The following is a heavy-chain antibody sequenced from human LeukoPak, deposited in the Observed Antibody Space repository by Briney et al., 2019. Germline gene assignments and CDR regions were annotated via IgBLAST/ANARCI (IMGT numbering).Heavy chain of an antibody. Sequence: PSEPLSLTCTVSGSSISRYYWSWIRHPPGQALDRLGYIYYTGSTNYNPSLKSRVTISVDTPKHQFSLKLSSVTAADTAVYYCARGGDLLFAKYCFDYWGQGTLVTVSS. CDR1: GSSISRYY. CDR3: ARGGDLLFAKYCFDY. J-gene: IGHJ4*02. V-gene: IGHV4-59*01. D-gene: IGHD2-21*01. CDR2: IYYTGST.